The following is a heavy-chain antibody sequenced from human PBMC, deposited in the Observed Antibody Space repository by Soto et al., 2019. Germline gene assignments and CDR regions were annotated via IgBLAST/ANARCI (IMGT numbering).Heavy chain of an antibody. CDR1: GFTFSSYA. D-gene: IGHD2-2*01. CDR2: ISYDGSNK. J-gene: IGHJ4*02. Sequence: SLRLSCAASGFTFSSYAMHWVRQAPGKGLEWVAVISYDGSNKYYADSVKGRFTISRDNSKNTRYLQMNSLRAEDTAVYYCARGNIVVVPDATYFDYWGQGTLVTVSS. V-gene: IGHV3-30-3*01. CDR3: ARGNIVVVPDATYFDY.